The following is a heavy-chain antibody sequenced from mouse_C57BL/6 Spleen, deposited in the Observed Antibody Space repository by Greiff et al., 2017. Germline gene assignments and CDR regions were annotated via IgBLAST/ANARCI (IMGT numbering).Heavy chain of an antibody. CDR2: IYPGDGDT. Sequence: QVQLKESGPELVKPGASVKISCKASGYAFSSSWMNWVKQRPGKGLEWIGRIYPGDGDTNYNGKFKGKATLTADKSSSTAYMQLSSLTSEDSAVYFCAANWDPSFAYWGQGTLVTVSA. CDR1: GYAFSSSW. J-gene: IGHJ3*01. D-gene: IGHD4-1*01. V-gene: IGHV1-82*01. CDR3: AANWDPSFAY.